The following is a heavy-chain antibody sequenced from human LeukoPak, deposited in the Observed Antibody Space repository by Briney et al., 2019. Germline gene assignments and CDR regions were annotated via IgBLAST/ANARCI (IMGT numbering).Heavy chain of an antibody. V-gene: IGHV4-34*01. J-gene: IGHJ3*02. Sequence: SETLSLTCAVYGGSFSGYYWSWIRQPPGKGLEWIGEINHSGSTNYNPSLKSRVTISVDTPKSQFSLKLSSVTAADTAVYYCARGKRITMVRGVIHDAFDIWGQGTMVTVSS. CDR3: ARGKRITMVRGVIHDAFDI. CDR1: GGSFSGYY. CDR2: INHSGST. D-gene: IGHD3-10*01.